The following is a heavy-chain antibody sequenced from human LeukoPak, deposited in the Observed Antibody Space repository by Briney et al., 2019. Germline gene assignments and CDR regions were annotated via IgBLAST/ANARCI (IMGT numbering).Heavy chain of an antibody. Sequence: ASVTVSCKASGGTFTRHSISWVRQAPGQGLEWMGGITPIFDTPNYAQKFQGRLKIIADASTSTAYMELSRLTSEDMAVYYCARDAAIYGNNGYYYLYWGQGTLVTVSS. CDR3: ARDAAIYGNNGYYYLY. CDR2: ITPIFDTP. D-gene: IGHD3-22*01. CDR1: GGTFTRHS. V-gene: IGHV1-69*01. J-gene: IGHJ4*02.